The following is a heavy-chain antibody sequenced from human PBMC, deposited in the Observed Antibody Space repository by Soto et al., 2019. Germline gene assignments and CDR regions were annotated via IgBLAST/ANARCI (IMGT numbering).Heavy chain of an antibody. D-gene: IGHD1-20*01. CDR3: AKDAVSYNGKWDWFDS. J-gene: IGHJ5*01. CDR2: IGGTGSDT. V-gene: IGHV3-23*01. CDR1: RFTFSDFV. Sequence: LESGGGLVQPGGSLKLSCAASRFTFSDFVMNWVRQAPGKGLEWVSSIGGTGSDTHYADSVKGRFTISRDNSKNTLYLRMNSLRDEDTAVYFCAKDAVSYNGKWDWFDSWGQGTLVIVSS.